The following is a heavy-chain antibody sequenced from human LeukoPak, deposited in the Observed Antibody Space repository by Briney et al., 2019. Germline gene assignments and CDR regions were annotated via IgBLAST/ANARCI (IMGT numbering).Heavy chain of an antibody. CDR1: GFTFSSYA. CDR3: ARDGEDTAMVAYFDY. D-gene: IGHD5-18*01. J-gene: IGHJ4*02. V-gene: IGHV3-30-3*01. Sequence: GGSLRLSCAASGFTFSSYAMHWVRQAPGKGLEWVAVISYDGSNKYYADSVEGRFTISRDNSKNTLYLQMNSLRAEDTAVYYCARDGEDTAMVAYFDYWGQGTLVTVSS. CDR2: ISYDGSNK.